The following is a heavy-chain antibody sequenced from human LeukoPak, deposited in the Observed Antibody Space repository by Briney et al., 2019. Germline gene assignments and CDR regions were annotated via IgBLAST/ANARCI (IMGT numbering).Heavy chain of an antibody. CDR3: TRGRHYYGSGSPFA. V-gene: IGHV3-74*01. J-gene: IGHJ4*02. Sequence: GGSLRLSCAASGFTFSSYWMHWVRQAPGKGLVWVSRINSDGSSTSYADSVKGRFTISRDNAKNTLYLQMNSLRAEDTAVYYCTRGRHYYGSGSPFAWGQGTLVTVSS. CDR1: GFTFSSYW. CDR2: INSDGSST. D-gene: IGHD3-10*01.